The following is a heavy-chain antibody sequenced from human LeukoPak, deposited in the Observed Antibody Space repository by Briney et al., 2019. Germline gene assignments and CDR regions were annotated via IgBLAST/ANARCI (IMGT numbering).Heavy chain of an antibody. V-gene: IGHV1-24*01. D-gene: IGHD3-22*01. J-gene: IGHJ4*02. CDR3: ARGYYDSSGYHPLLFY. Sequence: ASVKVSCKVSGYTLTELSMHWVRQAPGKGLEWMGGFDPEDGETIYAQKFQGRVTMTEDTSTDTAYMELSSLRSEDTAVYYCARGYYDSSGYHPLLFYWGQGTLVTVSS. CDR2: FDPEDGET. CDR1: GYTLTELS.